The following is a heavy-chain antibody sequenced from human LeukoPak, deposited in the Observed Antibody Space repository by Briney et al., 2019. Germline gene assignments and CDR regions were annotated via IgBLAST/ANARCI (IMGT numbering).Heavy chain of an antibody. D-gene: IGHD5-18*01. V-gene: IGHV3-23*01. Sequence: GGSLRLSCAASGFTFGSYGMSWVPQAPGKGLEWVSGISGSGGSTYYADSVKGRFTISRDNSKNTLYLQMNSLRAEDTAVYYCAKKGRDGYSYGSGGLGAFDIWGKGTMVTVSS. CDR3: AKKGRDGYSYGSGGLGAFDI. J-gene: IGHJ3*02. CDR1: GFTFGSYG. CDR2: ISGSGGST.